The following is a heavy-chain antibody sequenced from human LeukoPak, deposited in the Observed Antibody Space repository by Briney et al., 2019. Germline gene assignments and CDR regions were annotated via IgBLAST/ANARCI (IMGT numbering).Heavy chain of an antibody. CDR2: IYYSGST. Sequence: SETLSLTCTVSGGSISSGDYYWSWIRQPPGKGLEWVGYIYYSGSTYYNPSLKSRVTISIDTSKSQFSLKLSSVTAADTAVYYCARYWSGDPCYFDYWGQGTLVTVSS. CDR3: ARYWSGDPCYFDY. CDR1: GGSISSGDYY. D-gene: IGHD3-3*01. V-gene: IGHV4-30-4*01. J-gene: IGHJ4*02.